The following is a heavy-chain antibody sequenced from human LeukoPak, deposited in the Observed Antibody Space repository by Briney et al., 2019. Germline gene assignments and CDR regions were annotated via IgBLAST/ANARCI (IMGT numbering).Heavy chain of an antibody. CDR1: GFTFSSYA. J-gene: IGHJ4*02. CDR3: AKSRTGTGRSFFDY. V-gene: IGHV3-23*01. D-gene: IGHD1-7*01. CDR2: ISGRGGST. Sequence: GGSLRLSCAASGFTFSSYAMSWVRQAPGKGLEWVSSISGRGGSTYYADSVKGRFTISRDSSKNTLYLQMNSLRAEDTAVYYCAKSRTGTGRSFFDYWGQGTLVTVSS.